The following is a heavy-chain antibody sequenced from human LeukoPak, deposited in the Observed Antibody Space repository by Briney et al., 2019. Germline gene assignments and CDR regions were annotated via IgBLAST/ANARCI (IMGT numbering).Heavy chain of an antibody. V-gene: IGHV4-61*02. J-gene: IGHJ6*03. CDR2: IYTSGST. Sequence: PSQTLSLTCTVSGGSISSGSYYWSWIRQPAGKGLEWIGRIYTSGSTNYNPSLKSRVTISVDTSKNQFSLKLSSVTAADTAVYYCARGSGYRYGWTNAGYYYYMDVWGKGTTVTVSS. D-gene: IGHD5-18*01. CDR1: GGSISSGSYY. CDR3: ARGSGYRYGWTNAGYYYYMDV.